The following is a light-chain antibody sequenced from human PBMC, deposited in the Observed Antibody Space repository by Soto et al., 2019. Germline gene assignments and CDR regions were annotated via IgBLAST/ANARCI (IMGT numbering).Light chain of an antibody. CDR1: QSIGSW. J-gene: IGKJ1*01. Sequence: DIQMTPSPSILSASVVDRVTITCRASQSIGSWLAWYQQKPGKAPNLLIHKASHLESGVPSRFSGSGSGTEFTLTISSLQPGDFATYYCQHYNTYPWTFGQGTKVDIK. V-gene: IGKV1-5*03. CDR2: KAS. CDR3: QHYNTYPWT.